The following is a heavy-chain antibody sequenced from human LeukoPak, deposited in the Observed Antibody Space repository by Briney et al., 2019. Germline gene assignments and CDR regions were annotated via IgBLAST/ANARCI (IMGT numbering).Heavy chain of an antibody. CDR1: GFTVSSNS. Sequence: GGSLRLSCTVSGFTVSSNSMSWVRQAPGKGLEWVSFIYSDNTHYSDSVKGRFTISRDNSKNTLYLQMNSLRAEDTAVYYCARDSGSYGHDAFDIWGQGTMVTVSS. J-gene: IGHJ3*02. CDR3: ARDSGSYGHDAFDI. D-gene: IGHD1-26*01. V-gene: IGHV3-53*01. CDR2: IYSDNT.